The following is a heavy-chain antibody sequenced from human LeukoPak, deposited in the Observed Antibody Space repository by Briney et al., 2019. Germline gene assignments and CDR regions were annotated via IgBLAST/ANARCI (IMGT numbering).Heavy chain of an antibody. CDR2: INAGNGNT. V-gene: IGHV1-3*03. Sequence: ASVKVSCKASGYTFTSYAMHWVRQAPGQRLEWMGWINAGNGNTKYSQEFQGRVTITRDTSASTAYMELSSLRSEDMAVYYCASSPRIAAAGRTNWFDPWGQGTLVTVSS. D-gene: IGHD6-13*01. J-gene: IGHJ5*02. CDR1: GYTFTSYA. CDR3: ASSPRIAAAGRTNWFDP.